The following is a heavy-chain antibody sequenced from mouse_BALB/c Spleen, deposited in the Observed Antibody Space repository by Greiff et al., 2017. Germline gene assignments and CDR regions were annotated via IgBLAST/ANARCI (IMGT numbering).Heavy chain of an antibody. J-gene: IGHJ4*01. Sequence: QVHVKQSGAELVRPGTSVKISCKASGYAFTNYWLGWVKQRPGHGLEWIGDIYPGSGNTYYNEKFKGKATLTADKSSSTAYMQLSSLTSEDSAVYFCARRGYYGSSFYAMDYWGQGTSVTVSS. CDR2: IYPGSGNT. CDR3: ARRGYYGSSFYAMDY. D-gene: IGHD1-1*01. V-gene: IGHV1-63*01. CDR1: GYAFTNYW.